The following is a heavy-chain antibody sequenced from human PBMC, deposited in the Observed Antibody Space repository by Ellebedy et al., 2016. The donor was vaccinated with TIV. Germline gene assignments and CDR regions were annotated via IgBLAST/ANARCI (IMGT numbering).Heavy chain of an antibody. CDR3: ARYSGYHIRGNYLDH. V-gene: IGHV1-69*13. D-gene: IGHD5-12*01. Sequence: SVKVSCKASGVTFRFSAYVITWVRQAPGQGLEWMGGIIPIFGSTIYAQKFQGRVTITADESTSTAYMELSSLRSEDTAVYYCARYSGYHIRGNYLDHWGQGSLVTVSS. J-gene: IGHJ4*02. CDR2: IIPIFGST. CDR1: GVTFRFSAYV.